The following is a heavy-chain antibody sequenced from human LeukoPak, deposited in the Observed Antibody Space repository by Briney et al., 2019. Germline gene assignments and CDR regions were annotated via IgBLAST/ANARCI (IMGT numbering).Heavy chain of an antibody. D-gene: IGHD2-21*02. Sequence: ASVKVSCKASGYTSTAYIMHWVRQAPGQGLEYMGWINSKSGGTNYAQKFGGRVTMTRDTSINTAYMELSRLGFDDTAVYYCARDDALTAMWEFDSWGQGTLVTVSS. V-gene: IGHV1-2*02. CDR2: INSKSGGT. J-gene: IGHJ4*02. CDR3: ARDDALTAMWEFDS. CDR1: GYTSTAYI.